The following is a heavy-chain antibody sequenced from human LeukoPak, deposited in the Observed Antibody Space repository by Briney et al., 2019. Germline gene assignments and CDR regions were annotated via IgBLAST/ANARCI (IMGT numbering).Heavy chain of an antibody. CDR2: ITSSSSTI. J-gene: IGHJ4*02. CDR3: TRDPHALDY. CDR1: VFTFSSYA. Sequence: GGCLRLSCSATVFTFSSYALSWVRQAPWKGLEWVSYITSSSSTIHYADSAKGRFTISRDNAKNSLYLQMHSLRDEDTAVYYCTRDPHALDYWGRGTLVTVSS. V-gene: IGHV3-48*02.